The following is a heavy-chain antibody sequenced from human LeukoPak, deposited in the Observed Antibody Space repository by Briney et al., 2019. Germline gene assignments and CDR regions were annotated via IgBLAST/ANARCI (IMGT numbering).Heavy chain of an antibody. CDR3: ARGWFVESHGMDV. CDR1: GFTFSSCS. V-gene: IGHV3-21*01. Sequence: GGSLRLSCAASGFTFSSCSMNWVRQAPGKGLEWVSSISSSSSYIYYADSVKGRFTISRDNAKNSLYLQMNSLRAEDTAVYYCARGWFVESHGMDVWGQGTTVTVSS. D-gene: IGHD3-10*01. J-gene: IGHJ6*02. CDR2: ISSSSSYI.